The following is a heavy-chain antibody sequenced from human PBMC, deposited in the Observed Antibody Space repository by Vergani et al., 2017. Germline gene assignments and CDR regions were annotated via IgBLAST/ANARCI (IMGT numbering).Heavy chain of an antibody. V-gene: IGHV1-2*02. CDR2: INPNSGGT. CDR3: ARDSIAAAGYYYYGMDV. CDR1: GYTFTGYY. D-gene: IGHD6-13*01. J-gene: IGHJ6*02. Sequence: QVQLVQSGAEVKKPGASVKVSCKASGYTFTGYYMHWVRQAPGQGLEWMGWINPNSGGTNYAQKFQGRVTMTRDTSISTAYMELSRLRSDDTAVYYCARDSIAAAGYYYYGMDVWGQGTTVTVSS.